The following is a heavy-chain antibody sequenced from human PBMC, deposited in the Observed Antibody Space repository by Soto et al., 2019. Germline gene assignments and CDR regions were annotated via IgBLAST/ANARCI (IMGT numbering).Heavy chain of an antibody. CDR1: GRNFISYA. V-gene: IGHV3-30-3*01. Sequence: QILSCAASGRNFISYAVNWVRKAPGKGLEWVAVISYDGSNKYYADSVKGRFTISRDNSKNTLYLQMNSLRAEDTAVYYCANRDTSMVTRYYYGMDVWGQGTTVTVSS. CDR2: ISYDGSNK. CDR3: ANRDTSMVTRYYYGMDV. D-gene: IGHD5-18*01. J-gene: IGHJ6*02.